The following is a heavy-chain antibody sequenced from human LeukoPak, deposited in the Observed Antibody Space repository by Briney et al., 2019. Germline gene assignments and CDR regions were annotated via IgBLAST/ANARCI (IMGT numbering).Heavy chain of an antibody. CDR3: ARDSYDILTGYSRFDP. Sequence: SQTLSLTCTVSGGSISSGGYYWSWIRQHPGKGLEWIGYIYYSGSTYYNPSLKSRVTISVDTSKNQFSLKLSPVTAADTAVYYCARDSYDILTGYSRFDPWGQGTLVTVSS. CDR1: GGSISSGGYY. CDR2: IYYSGST. J-gene: IGHJ5*02. D-gene: IGHD3-9*01. V-gene: IGHV4-31*03.